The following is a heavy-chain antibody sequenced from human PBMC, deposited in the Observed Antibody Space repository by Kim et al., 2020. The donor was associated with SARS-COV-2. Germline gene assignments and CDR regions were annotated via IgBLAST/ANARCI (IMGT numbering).Heavy chain of an antibody. CDR2: IKEDGSEK. V-gene: IGHV3-7*01. J-gene: IGHJ4*02. Sequence: GGSLRLSCAASGFTFSSFWMIWVRQAPGKGLEWVANIKEDGSEKYYVDSVKGRFTISRENAKNSLFLQMNSLKVEDTAVYYCATRGKSSASYLYYDNWGQGTLVTFSS. CDR3: ATRGKSSASYLYYDN. CDR1: GFTFSSFW. D-gene: IGHD3-16*02.